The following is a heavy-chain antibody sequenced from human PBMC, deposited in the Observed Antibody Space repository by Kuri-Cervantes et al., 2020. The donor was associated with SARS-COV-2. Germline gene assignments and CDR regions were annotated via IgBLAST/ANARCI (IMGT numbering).Heavy chain of an antibody. D-gene: IGHD3-3*01. V-gene: IGHV3-23*01. CDR2: ISGSGGST. CDR3: AKDPTYYDFWSGPITFYWYFDL. Sequence: GESMKISCAASGFTFSSYAMSWVRQAPGKGLEWVSAISGSGGSTYYADSVKGQFTISRDNSKNTLYLQMNSLRAEDTAVYYCAKDPTYYDFWSGPITFYWYFDLWGRGTLVTVSS. J-gene: IGHJ2*01. CDR1: GFTFSSYA.